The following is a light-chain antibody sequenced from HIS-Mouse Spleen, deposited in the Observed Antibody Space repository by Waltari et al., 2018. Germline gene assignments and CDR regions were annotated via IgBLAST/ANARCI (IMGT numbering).Light chain of an antibody. Sequence: QSALTQPRSVSGSPGPSVTISCTGTSSYVGGYNHVSWYQQHPGKAPKLMIYDVSKRPSGVPDRFSGSKSGNTASLTISGLQAEDEADYYCCSYAGSYTGVFGTGTKVTVL. CDR3: CSYAGSYTGV. V-gene: IGLV2-11*01. J-gene: IGLJ1*01. CDR2: DVS. CDR1: SSYVGGYNH.